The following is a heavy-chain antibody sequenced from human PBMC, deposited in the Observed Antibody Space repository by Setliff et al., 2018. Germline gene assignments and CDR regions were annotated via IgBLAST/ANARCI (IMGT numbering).Heavy chain of an antibody. D-gene: IGHD4-17*01. CDR1: GYSISSGHY. J-gene: IGHJ4*02. Sequence: PPETLSLTCTVSGYSISSGHYWGWIRQPPGKGLEWIGSISHSGSTYYNPSLRSRVTISLDTSKNQFSPKLTSVTAADTAVYYCAGGRRYDYGWDFDYWGQGTLGTVSS. CDR3: AGGRRYDYGWDFDY. V-gene: IGHV4-38-2*02. CDR2: ISHSGST.